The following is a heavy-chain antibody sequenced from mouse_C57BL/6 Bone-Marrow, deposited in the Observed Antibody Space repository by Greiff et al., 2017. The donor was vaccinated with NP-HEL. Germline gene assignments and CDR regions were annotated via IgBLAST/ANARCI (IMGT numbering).Heavy chain of an antibody. Sequence: VQLQQSGPGLVQPSQSLSITCTASGFSLTSYGVHWVRQSPGKGLEWLGVIWSGGSTDYNAAFISSLSISKDNSKSQVFFKMNSLQADDTAIYYCARKRSSNPYYAMDYWGQGTSVTVSS. D-gene: IGHD2-5*01. CDR1: GFSLTSYG. J-gene: IGHJ4*01. V-gene: IGHV2-2*01. CDR3: ARKRSSNPYYAMDY. CDR2: IWSGGST.